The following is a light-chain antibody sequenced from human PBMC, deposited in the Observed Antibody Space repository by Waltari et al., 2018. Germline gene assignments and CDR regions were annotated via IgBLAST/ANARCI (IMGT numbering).Light chain of an antibody. V-gene: IGKV4-1*01. CDR3: QQYLTLPYS. J-gene: IGKJ2*03. Sequence: EMTQSPDSLPVSLGERATINCKSSQSVLYNFNNTNYLALFQLKPGQPPKLLIRWASTREPGVPDRFSGSGSGTDFTLTISSLQTEDVAVYYCQQYLTLPYSFGQGTKLEIK. CDR2: WAS. CDR1: QSVLYNFNNTNY.